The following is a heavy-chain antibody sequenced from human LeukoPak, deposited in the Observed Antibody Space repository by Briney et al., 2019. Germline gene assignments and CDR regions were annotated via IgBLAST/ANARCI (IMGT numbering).Heavy chain of an antibody. V-gene: IGHV1-2*06. CDR3: AKEFAQGAVVPAATGHYYFDY. CDR2: ISPNSGGT. J-gene: IGHJ4*02. Sequence: ASVKVSCKASGYTFTGYYMHWVRQAPGQGLEWMGRISPNSGGTNCAQKFQGRVTMTRDTSISAAYMKLSRLRSDDTAVYYCAKEFAQGAVVPAATGHYYFDYWGQGTLVTVSS. D-gene: IGHD2-2*01. CDR1: GYTFTGYY.